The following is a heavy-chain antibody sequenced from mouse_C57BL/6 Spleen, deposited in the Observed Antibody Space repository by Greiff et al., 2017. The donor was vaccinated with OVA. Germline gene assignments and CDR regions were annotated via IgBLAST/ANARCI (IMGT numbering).Heavy chain of an antibody. D-gene: IGHD2-5*01. CDR2: IHPNSGST. CDR3: AREGDYSNSFAY. CDR1: GYTFTSYW. V-gene: IGHV1-64*01. J-gene: IGHJ3*01. Sequence: QVQLQQPGAELVKPGASVKLSCKASGYTFTSYWMHWVKQRPGQGLEWIGMIHPNSGSTNYNEKFKSKATLTVDKSSSTAYMQLSSLTSEDSAVYYCAREGDYSNSFAYWGQGTLVTVSA.